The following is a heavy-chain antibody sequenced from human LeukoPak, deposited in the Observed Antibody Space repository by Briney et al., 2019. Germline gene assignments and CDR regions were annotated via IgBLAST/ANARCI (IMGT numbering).Heavy chain of an antibody. V-gene: IGHV1-18*01. CDR2: ISAYNGNT. D-gene: IGHD2-8*01. Sequence: ASVKVSCKASGYTFTSYGISWVRQAPGRGLEWMGWISAYNGNTNYAQKLQGRATMTTDTSTSTAYMELRSLRSDDTAVYYCARDVSSHYYYGMDVWGQGTTVTVSS. J-gene: IGHJ6*02. CDR1: GYTFTSYG. CDR3: ARDVSSHYYYGMDV.